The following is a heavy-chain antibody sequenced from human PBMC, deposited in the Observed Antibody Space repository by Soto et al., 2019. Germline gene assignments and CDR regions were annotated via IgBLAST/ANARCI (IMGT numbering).Heavy chain of an antibody. J-gene: IGHJ4*02. CDR2: ISYDGSNK. CDR3: ARDRPYSSGYYYFDY. V-gene: IGHV3-30-3*01. D-gene: IGHD6-19*01. Sequence: GGSLRLSCAASGFTFSSYAMHWVRQAPGKGLEWVAVISYDGSNKYYADSVKGRFTISRDNSKNTLYLQMNSLRAEDTAVYYCARDRPYSSGYYYFDYWGRGTLVTVSS. CDR1: GFTFSSYA.